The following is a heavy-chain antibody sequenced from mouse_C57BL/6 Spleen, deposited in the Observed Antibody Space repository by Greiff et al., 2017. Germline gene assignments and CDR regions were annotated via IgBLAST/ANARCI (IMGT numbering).Heavy chain of an antibody. D-gene: IGHD2-1*01. Sequence: QVQLQQPGAELVKPGASVKLSCKASGYTFTSYWMHWVKQRPGQGLEWIGMIHPNSGSTNYNEKFKSKATLTEDKSSSTAYMQLSSLTSEDSAVYYCARESYYGTQFAYWGQGTLVTVSA. J-gene: IGHJ3*01. CDR3: ARESYYGTQFAY. CDR2: IHPNSGST. V-gene: IGHV1-64*01. CDR1: GYTFTSYW.